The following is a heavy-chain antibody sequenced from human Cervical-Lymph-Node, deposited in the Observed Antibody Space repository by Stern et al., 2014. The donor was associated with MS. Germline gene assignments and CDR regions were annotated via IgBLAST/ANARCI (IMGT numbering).Heavy chain of an antibody. V-gene: IGHV1-69*01. Sequence: VQLVESGAEVKKPGSSVKVSCKASGGTFSSYAISWVRQAPGQGLELMGGIIPIFGTANYAQKFQGRVTITADESTSTDYMELSSLRSEDTAVYYCSLWRGDYYYYGMDVWGQGTTVTVSS. CDR3: SLWRGDYYYYGMDV. D-gene: IGHD2-21*01. CDR1: GGTFSSYA. CDR2: IIPIFGTA. J-gene: IGHJ6*02.